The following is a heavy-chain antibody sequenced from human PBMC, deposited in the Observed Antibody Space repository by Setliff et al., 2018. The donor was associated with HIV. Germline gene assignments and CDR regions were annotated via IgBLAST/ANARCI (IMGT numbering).Heavy chain of an antibody. V-gene: IGHV1-46*01. D-gene: IGHD3-22*01. J-gene: IGHJ6*03. Sequence: ASVKVSCKASGYTFTGYYIHWVRQAPGQGLEWMGWVNPSGGSTTYAQKFEGRVTMTRDTSISTAYMELNNLKFEDTAVYYCARARRDSYDRGRRNHYYIDVWGKGTTVTVSS. CDR3: ARARRDSYDRGRRNHYYIDV. CDR2: VNPSGGST. CDR1: GYTFTGYY.